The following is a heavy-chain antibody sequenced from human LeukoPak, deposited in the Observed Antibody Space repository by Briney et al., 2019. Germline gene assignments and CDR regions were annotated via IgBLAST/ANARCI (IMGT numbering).Heavy chain of an antibody. J-gene: IGHJ4*02. V-gene: IGHV3-23*01. CDR1: GFTFSSYA. Sequence: GGSLRLSCAASGFTFSSYAMSWVRQAPGKGLEWVSAISGSGGSTYYADSVKGRFTISRDNSKNTLYLQMNSLRAEDTAVYYCAKSYTAVLRFLEWLFVFDYWGQGTLVTVSS. CDR2: ISGSGGST. CDR3: AKSYTAVLRFLEWLFVFDY. D-gene: IGHD3-3*01.